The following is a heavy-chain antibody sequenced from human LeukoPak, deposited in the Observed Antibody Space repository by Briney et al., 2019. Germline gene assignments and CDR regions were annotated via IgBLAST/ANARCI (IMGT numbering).Heavy chain of an antibody. V-gene: IGHV3-33*01. Sequence: QTGGSLRLSCTAPGFTFSSYAIHWIRQAPGKGLEWVALVWHDGSNKYYADSVKGRFTISRDNSKNTVYLQMNSLRAEDTAVYYCARELFGSGSRPDYWGQGTLVTVSS. CDR3: ARELFGSGSRPDY. D-gene: IGHD3-10*01. CDR1: GFTFSSYA. J-gene: IGHJ4*02. CDR2: VWHDGSNK.